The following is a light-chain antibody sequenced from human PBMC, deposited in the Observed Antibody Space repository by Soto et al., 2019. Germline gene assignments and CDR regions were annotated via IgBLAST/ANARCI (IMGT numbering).Light chain of an antibody. Sequence: QAVVTQPPSASASLGASVTHTCTLSSGYSNYKVDWYQQRPGKGPRFVMRVGTGGIVGSKGDGIPDRFSVLGSGLNRYLTIKNIQEEDESDYHCGADHGSGSNFVYVFGTGTKLTVL. CDR1: SGYSNYK. CDR3: GADHGSGSNFVYV. CDR2: VGTGGIVG. J-gene: IGLJ1*01. V-gene: IGLV9-49*01.